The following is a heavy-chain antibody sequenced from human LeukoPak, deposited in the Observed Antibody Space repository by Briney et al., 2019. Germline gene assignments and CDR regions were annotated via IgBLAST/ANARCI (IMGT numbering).Heavy chain of an antibody. CDR3: ARAYSGSFYEAFDF. J-gene: IGHJ3*01. CDR2: ISYDGRNK. D-gene: IGHD1-26*01. Sequence: GGSLRLSCAASGFTFSSYGMHWVRQAPGKGLEWVAVISYDGRNKYYADSVKGRFTISRDNSKNTLYLQMHSLRPEDTAVYYCARAYSGSFYEAFDFWGQGTMVTVSS. CDR1: GFTFSSYG. V-gene: IGHV3-30*03.